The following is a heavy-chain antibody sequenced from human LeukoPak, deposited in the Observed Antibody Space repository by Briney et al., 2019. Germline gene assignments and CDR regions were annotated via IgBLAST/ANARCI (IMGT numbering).Heavy chain of an antibody. CDR1: GFTFNTYA. V-gene: IGHV3-23*01. J-gene: IGHJ4*02. Sequence: GGSLRLSCEASGFTFNTYAIYWVRQAPGKGLEWVSGFCGSGGCTYYADSVKGRFTISRDNSKNTVYLQMNSLTADDTAVYYCAKTTVGYSSGRYPGWPADCWGQGTLVTVSS. CDR2: FCGSGGCT. D-gene: IGHD6-19*01. CDR3: AKTTVGYSSGRYPGWPADC.